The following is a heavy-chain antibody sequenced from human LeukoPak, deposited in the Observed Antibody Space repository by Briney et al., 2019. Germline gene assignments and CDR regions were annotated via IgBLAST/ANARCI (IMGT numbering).Heavy chain of an antibody. CDR1: GYSFTSYW. V-gene: IGHV5-51*01. CDR2: IYPGDSDT. J-gene: IGHJ6*03. CDR3: ARHGDSSGYYYFNYYYMDV. Sequence: GESLKISCKGSGYSFTSYWIGWVRQMPGKGLEWMGIIYPGDSDTRYSPSFQGQVTISADKSISTAYLQWSSLKASDTAMYYCARHGDSSGYYYFNYYYMDVWGKGTLVTVSS. D-gene: IGHD3-22*01.